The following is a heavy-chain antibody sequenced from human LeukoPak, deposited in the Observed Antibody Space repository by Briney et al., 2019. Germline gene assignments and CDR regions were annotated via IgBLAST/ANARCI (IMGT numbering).Heavy chain of an antibody. CDR2: ITGDGSTP. Sequence: GGSLRLSCATSGFVFSNYAMNWVRQAPGKGLEYVSAITGDGSTPYYANSVKGRFTISRDNSRNTLYLQMGSLRSEDMAVYYCARVGFSGYESWGRGTLVTVSS. J-gene: IGHJ5*02. CDR3: ARVGFSGYES. V-gene: IGHV3-64*01. D-gene: IGHD5-12*01. CDR1: GFVFSNYA.